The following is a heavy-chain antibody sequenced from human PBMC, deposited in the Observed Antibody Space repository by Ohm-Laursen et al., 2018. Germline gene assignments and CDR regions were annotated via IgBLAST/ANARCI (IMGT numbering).Heavy chain of an antibody. V-gene: IGHV4-39*01. CDR2: IYYSGST. CDR1: GGSISSSSYY. J-gene: IGHJ4*02. Sequence: GTLSLTCTVSGGSISSSSYYWGWLRQPPGKGLEWIGSIYYSGSTYYNPSLKSRVTISVDTSKNQFSLKLSSVTAADTAVYYCARLDPFDYWGQGTLVTVSS. D-gene: IGHD3/OR15-3a*01. CDR3: ARLDPFDY.